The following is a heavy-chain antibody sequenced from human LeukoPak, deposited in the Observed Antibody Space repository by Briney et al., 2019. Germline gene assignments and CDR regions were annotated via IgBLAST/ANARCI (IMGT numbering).Heavy chain of an antibody. Sequence: SETLSLTCTVSGGSISSHYWSWIRQTPGKGLESVGYMYYTGSTNYNPSLKSRVTISLDTPKNQFSLTLTSVTAADTAVYFCARVLPGGYSYGAADHWGKGTLVIVSS. CDR3: ARVLPGGYSYGAADH. CDR1: GGSISSHY. V-gene: IGHV4-59*11. D-gene: IGHD5-18*01. J-gene: IGHJ4*02. CDR2: MYYTGST.